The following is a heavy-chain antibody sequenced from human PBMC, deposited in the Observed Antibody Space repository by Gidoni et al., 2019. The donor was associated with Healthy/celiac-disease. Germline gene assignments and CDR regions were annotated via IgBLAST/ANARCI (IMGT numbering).Heavy chain of an antibody. CDR2: INHSGST. CDR1: GGSFRGYY. V-gene: IGHV4-34*01. Sequence: QVQLQQWGAGLLKPSETLSLTSAVHGGSFRGYYWGGIRQPPGKGLEWIWEINHSGSTNYNPSLKSRVTISVDTSKNQFSLKLSSVTAADTAVYYCARGVWNDVVRKARKYYFDYWGQGTLVTVSS. D-gene: IGHD1-1*01. J-gene: IGHJ4*02. CDR3: ARGVWNDVVRKARKYYFDY.